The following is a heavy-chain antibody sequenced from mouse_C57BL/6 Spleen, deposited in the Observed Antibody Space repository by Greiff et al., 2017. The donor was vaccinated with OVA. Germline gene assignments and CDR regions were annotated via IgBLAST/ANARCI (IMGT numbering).Heavy chain of an antibody. CDR2: ISYDGSN. CDR3: AREGYGRSSMDY. Sequence: EVQLQESGPGLVKPSQSLSLTCSVTGYSITSGYYWNWIRQFPGNKLEWMGYISYDGSNNYNPSLKNRISITRDTSKNQFFLKLNSVTTEDTATYYCAREGYGRSSMDYWGQGTSVTVSS. D-gene: IGHD1-1*01. J-gene: IGHJ4*01. V-gene: IGHV3-6*01. CDR1: GYSITSGYY.